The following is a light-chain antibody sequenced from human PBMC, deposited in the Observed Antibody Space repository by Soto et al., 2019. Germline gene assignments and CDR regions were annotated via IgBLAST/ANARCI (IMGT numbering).Light chain of an antibody. CDR2: ENN. CDR3: GTWDSSLSDLV. J-gene: IGLJ2*01. Sequence: QSVLTQPPSVSAAPGQTVTISCSGSSSNIGNNYVSWYQQLPGTAPKLLIYENNKRPSGIPDRFSGSKSGTSATLGITGLQTGDEADYYCGTWDSSLSDLVFGGGTKLTVL. V-gene: IGLV1-51*02. CDR1: SSNIGNNY.